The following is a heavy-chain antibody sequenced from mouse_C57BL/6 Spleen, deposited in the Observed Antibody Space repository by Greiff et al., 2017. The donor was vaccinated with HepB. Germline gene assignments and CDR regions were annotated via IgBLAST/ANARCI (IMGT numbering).Heavy chain of an antibody. CDR3: ARGDSNYYFDY. J-gene: IGHJ2*01. D-gene: IGHD2-5*01. CDR1: GYTFTSYW. CDR2: IDPNSGGT. V-gene: IGHV1-72*01. Sequence: VKLQQPGAELVKPGASVKLSCKASGYTFTSYWMHWVKQRPGRGLEWIGRIDPNSGGTKYNEKFKSKATLTVDKPSSTAYMQLSSLTPEDSAVYYCARGDSNYYFDYWGQGTTLTVSS.